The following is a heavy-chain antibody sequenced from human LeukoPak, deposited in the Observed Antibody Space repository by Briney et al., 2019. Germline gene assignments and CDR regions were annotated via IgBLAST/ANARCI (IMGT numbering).Heavy chain of an antibody. J-gene: IGHJ6*02. V-gene: IGHV1-2*02. CDR1: GYTFTGYY. CDR3: ARLPRYYYGRDV. CDR2: INPNSGGT. Sequence: ASVKVSCKASGYTFTGYYMHWVRQAPGQGLEWMGCINPNSGGTNYAQTLQGRVTITRDTSTSTAYMELSRLRSDDTAVYYCARLPRYYYGRDVWGQGTTVTVSS.